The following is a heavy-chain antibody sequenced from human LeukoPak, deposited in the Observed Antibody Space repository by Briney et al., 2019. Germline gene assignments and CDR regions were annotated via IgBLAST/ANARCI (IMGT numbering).Heavy chain of an antibody. CDR2: INHSGSI. J-gene: IGHJ3*02. CDR3: ARDAFDI. V-gene: IGHV4-34*01. CDR1: GGSFSGYY. Sequence: PSETLSLTCAVYGGSFSGYYWNWIRQPPGKGLEWIGEINHSGSINYNPSLKSRVTISVDTSKNQFSLKLSSVTAADTAVYYCARDAFDIWGQGTMVTVSS.